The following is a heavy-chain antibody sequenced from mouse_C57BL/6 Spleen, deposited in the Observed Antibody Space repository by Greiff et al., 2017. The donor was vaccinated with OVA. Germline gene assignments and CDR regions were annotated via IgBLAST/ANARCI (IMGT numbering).Heavy chain of an antibody. V-gene: IGHV1-54*01. J-gene: IGHJ3*01. D-gene: IGHD2-2*01. CDR1: GYAFTNYL. Sequence: QVQLKQSGAELVRPGTSVKVSCKASGYAFTNYLIEWVKQRPGQGLEWIGVINPGSGGTNYNEKFKGKATLTADKSSSTAYMQLSSLTSEDSAVYFCARSMVTTRAWFAYWGQGTLVTVSA. CDR3: ARSMVTTRAWFAY. CDR2: INPGSGGT.